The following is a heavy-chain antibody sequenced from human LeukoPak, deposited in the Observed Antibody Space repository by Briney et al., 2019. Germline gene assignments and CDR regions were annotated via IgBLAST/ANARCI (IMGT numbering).Heavy chain of an antibody. D-gene: IGHD2-15*01. J-gene: IGHJ6*02. CDR1: GFTFSSYT. CDR3: ARAVYCSGGSCYSGMDV. CDR2: VSSSSSYI. Sequence: GGSLRLSCAASGFTFSSYTMNWVRQAPGKVLEWVSSVSSSSSYIFSADSMKGRFTISRDNAKNSLYLQMNSLRAEDTAVYYCARAVYCSGGSCYSGMDVWGQGTTVTVSS. V-gene: IGHV3-21*01.